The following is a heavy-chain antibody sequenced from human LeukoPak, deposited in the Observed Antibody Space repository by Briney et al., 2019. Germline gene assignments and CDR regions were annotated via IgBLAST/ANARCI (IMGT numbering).Heavy chain of an antibody. CDR3: AREFLDYYDSPFDY. CDR1: GYTFTGCY. Sequence: ASVKVSCKASGYTFTGCYMHWVRQAPGQGLEWMGWINPNSGGTNYAQKFQGRVTMTRDTSISTAYMELSRLRSDDTAVYYCAREFLDYYDSPFDYWGQGTLVTVSS. CDR2: INPNSGGT. J-gene: IGHJ4*02. D-gene: IGHD3-22*01. V-gene: IGHV1-2*02.